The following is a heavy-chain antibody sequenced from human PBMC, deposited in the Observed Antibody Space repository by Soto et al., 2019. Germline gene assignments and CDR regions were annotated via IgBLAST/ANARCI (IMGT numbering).Heavy chain of an antibody. CDR1: GGTFSSYA. V-gene: IGHV1-69*01. J-gene: IGHJ6*02. CDR3: ARRGVVVPAATNPYSMDV. CDR2: IIPIFGTA. Sequence: QVQLVQSGAELKKPGTSVKVSCKASGGTFSSYAISWERQAPGQGLEWIGGIIPIFGTANYAQKFQGRVTITADETTITADMELSSVRSEDKAVYYCARRGVVVPAATNPYSMDVWGQGTTVTV. D-gene: IGHD2-2*01.